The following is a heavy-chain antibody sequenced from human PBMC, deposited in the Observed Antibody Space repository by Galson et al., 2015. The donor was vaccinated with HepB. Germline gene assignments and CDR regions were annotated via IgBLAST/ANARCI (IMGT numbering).Heavy chain of an antibody. CDR1: GGSISSGGYY. D-gene: IGHD4-17*01. J-gene: IGHJ4*02. Sequence: LSLTCTVSGGSISSGGYYWSWIRQHPGKGLEWIGYIYYSGSTYYNPSLKSRVTISVDTSKNQFSLKLSSVTAADTAVYYCARDAGARGESDYWGQGTLVTVSS. CDR3: ARDAGARGESDY. V-gene: IGHV4-31*03. CDR2: IYYSGST.